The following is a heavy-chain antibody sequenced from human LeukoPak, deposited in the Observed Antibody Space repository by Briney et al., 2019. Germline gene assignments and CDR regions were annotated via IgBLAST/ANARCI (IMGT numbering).Heavy chain of an antibody. CDR2: ISGGGGST. CDR3: AACGHSYVADY. D-gene: IGHD5-18*01. V-gene: IGHV3-23*01. Sequence: GGSLRLSCTASGFTFSSYAMSWVRQAPGKGLEWVSAISGGGGSTYYADSVKGRFTISRDNSKNTLYLQMNSLRAEDTAVYYCAACGHSYVADYGGQGTLVTVSS. CDR1: GFTFSSYA. J-gene: IGHJ4*02.